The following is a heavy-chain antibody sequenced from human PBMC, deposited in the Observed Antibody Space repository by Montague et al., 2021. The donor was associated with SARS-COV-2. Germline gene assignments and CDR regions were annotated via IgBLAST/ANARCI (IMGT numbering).Heavy chain of an antibody. CDR1: GFTFSDYY. CDR2: ISSSSSYT. V-gene: IGHV3-11*05. D-gene: IGHD3-9*01. J-gene: IGHJ2*01. CDR3: ARADILTGYHYWYFDL. Sequence: SLRLSCAASGFTFSDYYMSWIRQAPGKGLEWVSYISSSSSYTNYADSVKGRLTISRDNAKNSLYLQMNSLRAEDTAVYYCARADILTGYHYWYFDLWGRGTLVTVSS.